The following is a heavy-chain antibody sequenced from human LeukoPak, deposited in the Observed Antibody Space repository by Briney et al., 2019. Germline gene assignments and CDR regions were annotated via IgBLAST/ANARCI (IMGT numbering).Heavy chain of an antibody. V-gene: IGHV4-59*02. Sequence: PSETLSLTCTVSGGSVSSYYRSWIRRPPGRGLEWIAYLSHSGSSDSNPSLTSRVTTLVDTSKNQFSPKLTSVTAADTAVYYCARARYANAWYAFDIWGHGTMVTVSS. CDR1: GGSVSSYY. CDR3: ARARYANAWYAFDI. J-gene: IGHJ3*02. CDR2: LSHSGSS. D-gene: IGHD2-2*01.